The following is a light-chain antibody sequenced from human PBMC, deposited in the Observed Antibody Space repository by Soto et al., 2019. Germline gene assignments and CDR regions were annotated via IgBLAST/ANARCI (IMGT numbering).Light chain of an antibody. CDR3: QQRSNWLFT. J-gene: IGKJ3*01. Sequence: EIVLTQSPGTLSLSPGERATLSCRASPSVSDSNLAWYQQKPGQAPRLVIYGASNRATGIPARFSGSGSGTDFTLTISSLEPEDFAVYYCQQRSNWLFTFGPGTKVDI. V-gene: IGKV3-11*01. CDR1: PSVSDSN. CDR2: GAS.